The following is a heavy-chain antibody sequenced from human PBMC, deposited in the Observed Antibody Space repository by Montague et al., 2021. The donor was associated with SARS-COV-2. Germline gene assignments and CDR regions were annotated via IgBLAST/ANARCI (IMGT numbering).Heavy chain of an antibody. V-gene: IGHV3-30*04. Sequence: SLRLPCAASGFTFSSYAMHWVRQAPGKGLEWVAVISYDGSNKYYADSVKGRFTISRDNSKNTLYLQMNSLRAEDTAVYYCARDGYNWDDAVYYYGMDVWGQGTTVTVSS. CDR3: ARDGYNWDDAVYYYGMDV. CDR2: ISYDGSNK. D-gene: IGHD1-20*01. CDR1: GFTFSSYA. J-gene: IGHJ6*02.